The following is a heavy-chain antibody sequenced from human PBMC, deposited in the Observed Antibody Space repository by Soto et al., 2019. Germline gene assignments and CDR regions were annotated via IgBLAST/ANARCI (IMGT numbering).Heavy chain of an antibody. CDR3: TRDSPGHYFDS. CDR2: IHYSGST. D-gene: IGHD7-27*01. Sequence: TVLRGTITSRGDYLTLKNQHPGKGLEWIGYIHYSGSTYYNPSLRSRVTMSIDTSKSQFSLRLNSVTAADSAVYYCTRDSPGHYFDSWGQGALVTVSS. J-gene: IGHJ4*02. V-gene: IGHV4-31*02. CDR1: RGTITSRGDY.